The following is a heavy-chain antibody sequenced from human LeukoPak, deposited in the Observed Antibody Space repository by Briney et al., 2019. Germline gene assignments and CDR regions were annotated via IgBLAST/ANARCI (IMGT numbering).Heavy chain of an antibody. Sequence: PGGSLRLSCAASGFTFSSYGMSWVRLAPGKGLEWVGNIRPDGSEKQYVDSVKGRFTISRDNAQNSLFLQMNSLRAEDTAVYYCAKFGRGTSPVHWGQGTLVTVSS. V-gene: IGHV3-7*01. CDR1: GFTFSSYG. CDR3: AKFGRGTSPVH. CDR2: IRPDGSEK. J-gene: IGHJ4*02. D-gene: IGHD3-16*01.